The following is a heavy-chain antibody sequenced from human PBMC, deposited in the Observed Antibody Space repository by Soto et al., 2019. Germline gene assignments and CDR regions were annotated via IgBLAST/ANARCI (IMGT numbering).Heavy chain of an antibody. V-gene: IGHV3-66*01. CDR3: ARGGGAAAGYFDY. CDR2: IYSGGST. Sequence: GGSLRLSCAASGFTVSSNYMSWVRQAPGKGLEWVSVIYSGGSTYYADSVKGRFTISRHNSKNTMYLQMNSLRAEDTAVYYCARGGGAAAGYFDYWGKGTLVTVSS. D-gene: IGHD6-13*01. CDR1: GFTVSSNY. J-gene: IGHJ4*02.